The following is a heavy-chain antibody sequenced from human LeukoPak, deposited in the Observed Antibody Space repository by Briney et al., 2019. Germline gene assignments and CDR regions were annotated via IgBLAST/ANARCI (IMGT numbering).Heavy chain of an antibody. CDR2: ISGSGGST. J-gene: IGHJ4*02. CDR3: AKGRGGSTSCHDY. Sequence: TGGSLRLSCAASGFTFSSYAMSWVRQAPGKGLEWVSAISGSGGSTYYADSVKGRFTISRDNSKNTLYLQMNSLRAEDTAVYYCAKGRGGSTSCHDYWGQGTLVTVSS. D-gene: IGHD2-2*01. CDR1: GFTFSSYA. V-gene: IGHV3-23*01.